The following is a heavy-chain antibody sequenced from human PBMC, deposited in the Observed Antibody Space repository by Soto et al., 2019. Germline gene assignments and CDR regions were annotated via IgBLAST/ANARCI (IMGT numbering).Heavy chain of an antibody. J-gene: IGHJ4*02. Sequence: SETLSLTCTVSGGSISSGDYYWSWIRQPPGKGLEWIGYIYYSGSTYYNPSLKSRVTISVDTSKNQFSLKLSSVTAADTAVYYCARDSATSWQPTYYFDYWGQGTLVTVSS. CDR1: GGSISSGDYY. V-gene: IGHV4-30-4*01. D-gene: IGHD6-13*01. CDR3: ARDSATSWQPTYYFDY. CDR2: IYYSGST.